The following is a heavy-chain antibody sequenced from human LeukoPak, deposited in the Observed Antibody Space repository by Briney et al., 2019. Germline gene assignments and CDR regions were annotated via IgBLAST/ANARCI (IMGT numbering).Heavy chain of an antibody. J-gene: IGHJ4*02. Sequence: SLRLSCAASGFTFDDYAMHWVRHAPGKGLEWVSGISWKSGSIGYADSVKGRFTISRDNAKNSLYLQMNSLRAEDTALYYCAKDSYSSSSPDFDYWGQGTLVTVSS. V-gene: IGHV3-9*01. CDR1: GFTFDDYA. CDR2: ISWKSGSI. D-gene: IGHD6-6*01. CDR3: AKDSYSSSSPDFDY.